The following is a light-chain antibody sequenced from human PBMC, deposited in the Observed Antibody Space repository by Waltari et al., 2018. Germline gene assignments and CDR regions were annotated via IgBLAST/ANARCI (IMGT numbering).Light chain of an antibody. CDR3: QSYDIDDHWV. CDR1: SGPIASHY. CDR2: EDN. J-gene: IGLJ3*02. V-gene: IGLV6-57*03. Sequence: NFMLSQPHSVSESPGKTVTISCTRSSGPIASHYVQWSLQRPGSAPTTVIYEDNQRPSGVPDRFSGSIDSYSNSASLTISGLQTGDEADYYCQSYDIDDHWVFGGGTKLTVL.